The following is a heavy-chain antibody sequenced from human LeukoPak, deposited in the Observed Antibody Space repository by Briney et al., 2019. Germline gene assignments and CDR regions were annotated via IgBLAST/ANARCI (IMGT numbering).Heavy chain of an antibody. CDR3: ARSWGDYYGSGSYYLDY. D-gene: IGHD3-10*01. CDR1: GGSISSGGYY. Sequence: SQTLSLTCTVSGGSISSGGYYWSWIRQHPGKGLEWIGYIYYTGSTYYNPSLKSRVTISVDTSKNQFSLKLSSVTAADTAVYYCARSWGDYYGSGSYYLDYWGQGTLVTVSS. V-gene: IGHV4-31*03. CDR2: IYYTGST. J-gene: IGHJ4*02.